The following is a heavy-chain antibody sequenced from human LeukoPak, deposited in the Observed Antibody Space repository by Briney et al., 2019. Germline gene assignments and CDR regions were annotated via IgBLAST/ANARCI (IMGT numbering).Heavy chain of an antibody. Sequence: GGSLRLSCAASGFTFSSYGMHWVRQAPGKGLEWVAFIRYDGSNKYYADSVKGRFTISRDNSGNTLYLQMNSLRAEDTAVYYCAKVMGSSGWSSYWGHGNLVTVSP. V-gene: IGHV3-30*02. CDR2: IRYDGSNK. CDR1: GFTFSSYG. D-gene: IGHD6-19*01. J-gene: IGHJ4*01. CDR3: AKVMGSSGWSSY.